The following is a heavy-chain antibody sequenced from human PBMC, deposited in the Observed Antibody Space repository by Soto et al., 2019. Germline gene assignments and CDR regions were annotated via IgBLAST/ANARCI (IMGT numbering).Heavy chain of an antibody. CDR1: GGTFSSDS. Sequence: QVQLVQSGAEVKKPGSSVKVSCKASGGTFSSDSFSWVRQAPGQGLEWMGGLIPMFDPPIYAQKFQDRVTITADEATSTAYMQLSSLRSGDTAVYYCARSGGLDRDFNYWGQGSLVTVSS. V-gene: IGHV1-69*12. CDR2: LIPMFDPP. J-gene: IGHJ4*02. D-gene: IGHD2-15*01. CDR3: ARSGGLDRDFNY.